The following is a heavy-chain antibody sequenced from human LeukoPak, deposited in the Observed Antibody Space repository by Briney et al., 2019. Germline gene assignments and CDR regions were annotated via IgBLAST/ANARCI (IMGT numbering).Heavy chain of an antibody. Sequence: SETLSLNCAVYGGSFSGYYWSWIRQPPGKGLEWIGEINHSGSTNYNPSLKSRVTISVDTSKNQFSLKLSSVTAADTAVYYCASRKRLRFLEWTSEKYYYYYYGMDAWGQGTTVTVSS. V-gene: IGHV4-34*01. CDR3: ASRKRLRFLEWTSEKYYYYYYGMDA. CDR2: INHSGST. D-gene: IGHD3-3*01. CDR1: GGSFSGYY. J-gene: IGHJ6*02.